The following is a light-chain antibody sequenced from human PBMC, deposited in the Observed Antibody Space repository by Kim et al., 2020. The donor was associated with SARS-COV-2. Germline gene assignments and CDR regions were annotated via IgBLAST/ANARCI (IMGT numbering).Light chain of an antibody. CDR2: DVY. J-gene: IGLJ1*01. CDR3: CSYAGRYTSV. Sequence: GQSITTSCTGTSGDIGAYNYVSWYQQHPGEAPKLVIYDVYARPSGVPDRFSGSKSGNTASLPISGLQADDEADYYCCSYAGRYTSVFGTGTKVTVL. CDR1: SGDIGAYNY. V-gene: IGLV2-11*01.